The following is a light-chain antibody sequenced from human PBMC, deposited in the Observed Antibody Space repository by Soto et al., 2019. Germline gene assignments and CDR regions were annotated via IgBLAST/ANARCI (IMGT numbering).Light chain of an antibody. CDR1: SSDIGAYNY. CDR2: EVS. Sequence: QSALTQPASVSGSPGQSITISCTGTSSDIGAYNYVSWYQQHPGKAPKLLIYEVSDRPPGISDRFSGSKSGNTASLTISRLQSEDEADYYCNSYTAFNTRVFGTATKLTVL. CDR3: NSYTAFNTRV. J-gene: IGLJ1*01. V-gene: IGLV2-14*01.